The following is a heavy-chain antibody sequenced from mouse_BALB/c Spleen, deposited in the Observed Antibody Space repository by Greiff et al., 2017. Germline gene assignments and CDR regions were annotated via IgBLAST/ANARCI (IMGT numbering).Heavy chain of an antibody. CDR2: IYPGNGDT. D-gene: IGHD2-4*01. CDR1: GYTFTSYN. Sequence: QVQLQQPGAELVKPGASVKMSCKASGYTFTSYNMHWVKQTPGQGLEWIGAIYPGNGDTSYNQKFKGKATLTADKSSSTAYMQLSSLTSEDSAVYYCARSTMTSWFAYWGQGTLVTVSA. J-gene: IGHJ3*01. CDR3: ARSTMTSWFAY. V-gene: IGHV1-12*01.